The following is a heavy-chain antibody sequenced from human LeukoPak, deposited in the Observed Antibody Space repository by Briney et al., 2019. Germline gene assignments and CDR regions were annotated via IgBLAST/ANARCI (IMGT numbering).Heavy chain of an antibody. CDR3: ARVYYSSGYDYWYFDL. J-gene: IGHJ2*01. D-gene: IGHD6-25*01. V-gene: IGHV4-59*01. Sequence: PSETLSLTCTVSGGSISNYYWSWIRQPPGKGLEWIGYIYYSGSTNYNPSLKSRVTISVDTSKNQFSLKLSSVTAADTAVYYCARVYYSSGYDYWYFDLWGRGTLVTVSS. CDR2: IYYSGST. CDR1: GGSISNYY.